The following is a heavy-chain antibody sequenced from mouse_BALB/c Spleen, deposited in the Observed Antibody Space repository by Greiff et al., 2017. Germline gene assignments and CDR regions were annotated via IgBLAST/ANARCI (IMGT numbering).Heavy chain of an antibody. CDR2: ISTYYGDA. CDR1: GYTFTDYA. Sequence: VQLVESGAELVRPGVSVKISCKGSGYTFTDYAMHWVKQSHAKSLEWIGVISTYYGDASYNQKFKGKATMTVDKSSSTAYMELARLTSEDSAIYYCASSYYGYSWFAYWGQGTLVTVSA. V-gene: IGHV1S137*01. J-gene: IGHJ3*01. D-gene: IGHD1-2*01. CDR3: ASSYYGYSWFAY.